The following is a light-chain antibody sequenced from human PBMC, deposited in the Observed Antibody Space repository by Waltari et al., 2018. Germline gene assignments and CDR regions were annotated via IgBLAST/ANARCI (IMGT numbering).Light chain of an antibody. CDR2: DAS. CDR1: QSISRF. Sequence: ELLLTQSPGTLSLSPGERATLSCSASQSISRFLAWYQQKPGQAPRPLIYDASTRATGIPDRFSGSGSGTDFSLTINRLEPEDIAVYYCQKYGSLPATFGQGTKVEIK. CDR3: QKYGSLPAT. V-gene: IGKV3-20*01. J-gene: IGKJ1*01.